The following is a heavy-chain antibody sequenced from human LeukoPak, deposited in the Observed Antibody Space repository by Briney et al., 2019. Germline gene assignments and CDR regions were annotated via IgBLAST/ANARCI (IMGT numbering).Heavy chain of an antibody. D-gene: IGHD3-22*01. CDR1: GYSFSSYW. Sequence: GESLKISCKGSGYSFSSYWIGWVRQMPGKGLEWMGIIYPGDSDTRYSPSFQGPVPISADKSISTAYLQWSSLKASDPAMYYCARLSSYDSSGYLNYWGQGTLVPVSS. CDR3: ARLSSYDSSGYLNY. V-gene: IGHV5-51*01. J-gene: IGHJ4*02. CDR2: IYPGDSDT.